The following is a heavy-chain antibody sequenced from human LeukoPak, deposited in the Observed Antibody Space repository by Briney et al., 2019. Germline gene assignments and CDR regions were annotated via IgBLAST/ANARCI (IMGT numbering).Heavy chain of an antibody. D-gene: IGHD1-26*01. J-gene: IGHJ6*03. V-gene: IGHV1-2*02. CDR2: INPHSGGT. CDR1: GYSFTRYG. Sequence: ASVKVSCKASGYSFTRYGISWVRQAPGQGLEWMGWINPHSGGTNYAQKFQGRVTMTRDTSISTAYVELNRLRSDDTAVYYCARGGLPAFYYYMDVWGKGTTVTVSS. CDR3: ARGGLPAFYYYMDV.